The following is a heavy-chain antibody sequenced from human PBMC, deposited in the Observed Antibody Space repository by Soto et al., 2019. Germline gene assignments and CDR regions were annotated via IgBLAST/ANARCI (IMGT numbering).Heavy chain of an antibody. Sequence: ASVKVSCKASGYTFPGYYMHWVRQAPGQGLEWMGWINPNSGGTNYAQKFQGWVTMTRDTSISTAYMELSRLRSDDTAVYYCAREDWGSFYYYGMDVWGQGTTVTVSS. V-gene: IGHV1-2*04. CDR1: GYTFPGYY. CDR3: AREDWGSFYYYGMDV. J-gene: IGHJ6*02. CDR2: INPNSGGT. D-gene: IGHD3-16*01.